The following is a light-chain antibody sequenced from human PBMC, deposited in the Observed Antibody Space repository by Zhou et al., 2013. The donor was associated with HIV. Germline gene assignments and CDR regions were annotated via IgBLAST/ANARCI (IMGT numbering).Light chain of an antibody. J-gene: IGKJ4*01. V-gene: IGKV3-20*01. CDR1: QSVSSSY. Sequence: EIVLTQSPGTLSLSPGDRATLSCRASQSVSSSYLAWYQQKPGQAPRLLIYDASIRATGIPDRFTGSGSGADFTLTINRLEPEDSAVYYCQQYGSSPLTFGGGIKVEIK. CDR2: DAS. CDR3: QQYGSSPLT.